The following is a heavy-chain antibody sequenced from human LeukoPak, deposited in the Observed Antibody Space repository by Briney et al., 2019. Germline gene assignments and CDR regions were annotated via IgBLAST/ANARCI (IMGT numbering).Heavy chain of an antibody. Sequence: PSETLSLTCAVYGGSFSGYYWSWIRQPPGKGLEWIGEINHSGSTNYNPSLKSRVTISVDTSKNQFSLKLSSVTAADTAVYYCARVYQDIVLMVAHYYYYYYMDVWGKGTTVTVSS. CDR3: ARVYQDIVLMVAHYYYYYYMDV. CDR1: GGSFSGYY. V-gene: IGHV4-34*01. D-gene: IGHD2-8*01. CDR2: INHSGST. J-gene: IGHJ6*03.